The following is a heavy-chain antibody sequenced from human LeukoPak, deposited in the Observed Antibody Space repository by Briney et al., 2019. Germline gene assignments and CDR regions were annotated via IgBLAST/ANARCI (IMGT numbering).Heavy chain of an antibody. CDR3: ARGGSLLVPRYYMDV. CDR1: GFTFSSYA. V-gene: IGHV3-30*04. J-gene: IGHJ6*03. D-gene: IGHD6-6*01. Sequence: GGSLRLSCAASGFTFSSYAMHWVRQAPGKGLEWVAVISYDGSNKYYADSVKGRFTISRDNSKNTLYLQMNSLRAEDTAVYYCARGGSLLVPRYYMDVWGKGTTVTVSS. CDR2: ISYDGSNK.